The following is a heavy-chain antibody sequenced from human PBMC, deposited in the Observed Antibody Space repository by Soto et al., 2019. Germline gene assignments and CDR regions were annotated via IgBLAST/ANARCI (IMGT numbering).Heavy chain of an antibody. Sequence: GGSLRLSCAASGFTFSSYDMHWVRQATGKGLEWVSAIGTAGDTYYPGSVKGRFTISRENAKNSLYLQMNSLRAGDTAVYYCAREGLAAAGAIDYWGQGTLVTVSS. D-gene: IGHD6-13*01. V-gene: IGHV3-13*01. CDR3: AREGLAAAGAIDY. CDR1: GFTFSSYD. J-gene: IGHJ4*02. CDR2: IGTAGDT.